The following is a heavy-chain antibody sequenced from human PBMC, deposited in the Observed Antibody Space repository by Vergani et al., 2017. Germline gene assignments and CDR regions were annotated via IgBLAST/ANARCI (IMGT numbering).Heavy chain of an antibody. D-gene: IGHD2-8*02. CDR3: SRDRGDWRYSPYFYNYYMDV. Sequence: QVQLVESGGGVVQPGRSLRLYCAASGFTFGDHGIHWVRRAPGKGLEWVALISYDGTNKYYTNSVRGRFTISRDKSKSTLVLQMKSLIVEDMAVYYCSRDRGDWRYSPYFYNYYMDVWGKGTTVTVSS. CDR1: GFTFGDHG. V-gene: IGHV3-30-3*01. J-gene: IGHJ6*03. CDR2: ISYDGTNK.